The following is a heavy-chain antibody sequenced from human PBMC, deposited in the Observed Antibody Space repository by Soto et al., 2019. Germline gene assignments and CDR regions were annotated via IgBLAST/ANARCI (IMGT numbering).Heavy chain of an antibody. J-gene: IGHJ5*02. CDR1: GFTFSSYS. CDR3: ARQDRVVAEGRWFDP. CDR2: ISSSSSYI. V-gene: IGHV3-21*04. D-gene: IGHD2-15*01. Sequence: PGGSLRLSCAASGFTFSSYSMNWVRQAPGKGLEWVSSISSSSSYIYYADSVKGRFTISRDNAKNSLYLQMNSLRAEDTAVYYCARQDRVVAEGRWFDPWGQGTLVTVSS.